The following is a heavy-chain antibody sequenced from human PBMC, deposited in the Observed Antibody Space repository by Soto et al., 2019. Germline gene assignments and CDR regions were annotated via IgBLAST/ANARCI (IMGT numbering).Heavy chain of an antibody. CDR1: GGSLSGYY. J-gene: IGHJ3*02. V-gene: IGHV4-34*01. CDR2: INHSGST. D-gene: IGHD2-8*01. CDR3: AGRGYCTNGVCYTEAYEAFDI. Sequence: SXTLSLTCAVYGGSLSGYYWSWIRQPPVNGLELIGEINHSGSTNYNPSLKSRVTISVDTSKNQFSLKLSSVTAADTAVYYCAGRGYCTNGVCYTEAYEAFDIWGQGTMVTVSS.